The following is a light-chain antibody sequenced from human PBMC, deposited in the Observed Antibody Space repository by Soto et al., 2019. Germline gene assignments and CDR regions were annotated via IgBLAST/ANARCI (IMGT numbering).Light chain of an antibody. CDR1: SSDVGGYNH. CDR3: SSYAGTAYV. J-gene: IGLJ1*01. V-gene: IGLV2-8*01. Sequence: QSALTQPASVSGSPGQSITISCTGSSSDVGGYNHVSWYQQHPGKAPKLMIYEVSNRPSGVPDRFSGSKSGNTASLTVSGLQAEDEADYYCSSYAGTAYVFGTGTKLTVL. CDR2: EVS.